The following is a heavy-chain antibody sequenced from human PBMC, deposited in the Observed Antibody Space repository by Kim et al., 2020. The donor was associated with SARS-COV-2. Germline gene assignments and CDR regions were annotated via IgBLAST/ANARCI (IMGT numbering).Heavy chain of an antibody. D-gene: IGHD2-15*01. V-gene: IGHV3-23*01. CDR3: AKDGSVGVAATSDY. J-gene: IGHJ4*02. CDR2: ISGSGGST. Sequence: GGSLRLSCAASGFTFSSYAMSWVRQAPGKGLEWVSAISGSGGSTYNADSVKGRFTISRDNSKNTLYLQMNSLRAEDTAVYYCAKDGSVGVAATSDYWGQGTLVTVSS. CDR1: GFTFSSYA.